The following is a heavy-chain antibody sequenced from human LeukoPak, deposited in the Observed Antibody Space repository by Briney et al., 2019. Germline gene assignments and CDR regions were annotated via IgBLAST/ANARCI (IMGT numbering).Heavy chain of an antibody. CDR2: IYPGDSDT. V-gene: IGHV5-51*01. Sequence: GESLKISCKGPGYSFTNYWIAWVRQMPGKGLEWMGIIYPGDSDTRYSPSFQCQVTISADKSISTAYLQWNSLKASDTAMYYCARRHKRGAYSYGVDYWGQGTLVTVSS. CDR1: GYSFTNYW. D-gene: IGHD5-18*01. J-gene: IGHJ4*02. CDR3: ARRHKRGAYSYGVDY.